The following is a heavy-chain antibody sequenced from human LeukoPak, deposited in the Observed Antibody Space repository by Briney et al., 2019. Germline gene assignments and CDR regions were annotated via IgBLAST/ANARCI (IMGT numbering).Heavy chain of an antibody. CDR3: ARGRWLQLPDY. J-gene: IGHJ4*02. V-gene: IGHV4-31*03. CDR2: IYYSGST. CDR1: GGSISSGGYY. D-gene: IGHD5-24*01. Sequence: SQTLSLTCTVSGGSISSGGYYWSWIRQHPGKGLEWIGYIYYSGSTYYNPSLKSRVTISVDTSKNQFSLKLSSVTAADTAVYYCARGRWLQLPDYWGQGTLVTVSS.